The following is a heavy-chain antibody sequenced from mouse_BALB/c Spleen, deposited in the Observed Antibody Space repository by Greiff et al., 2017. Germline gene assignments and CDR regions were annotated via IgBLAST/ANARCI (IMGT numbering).Heavy chain of an antibody. CDR3: VRDRYYGSSYWFAY. D-gene: IGHD1-1*01. Sequence: VQGVESGPGLVAPSQSLSITCTVSGFSLTSYDISWIRQPPGKGLEWLGVIWTGGGTNYNSAFMSRLSISKDNSKSQVFLKMNSLQTDDTAIYYCVRDRYYGSSYWFAYWGQGTLVTVSA. J-gene: IGHJ3*01. V-gene: IGHV2-9-2*01. CDR1: GFSLTSYD. CDR2: IWTGGGT.